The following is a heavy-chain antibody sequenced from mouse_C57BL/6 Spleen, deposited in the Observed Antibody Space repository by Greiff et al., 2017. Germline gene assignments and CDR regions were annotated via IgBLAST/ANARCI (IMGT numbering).Heavy chain of an antibody. D-gene: IGHD1-1*01. V-gene: IGHV5-4*03. CDR2: ISDGGNYT. CDR3: ARHYYGSSFFFAY. CDR1: GFTFSSYA. J-gene: IGHJ3*01. Sequence: DVKLVESGGGLVKPGGSLKLSCAASGFTFSSYAMSWVRQTTETRLEWVATISDGGNYTYYPDNVKGRFTISRDNAKNNLYLQMSLLKSEDTAMYYCARHYYGSSFFFAYWGQGTLVTVSA.